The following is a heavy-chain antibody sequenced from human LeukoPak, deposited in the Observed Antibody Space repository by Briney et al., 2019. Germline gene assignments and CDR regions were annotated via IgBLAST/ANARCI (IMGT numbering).Heavy chain of an antibody. J-gene: IGHJ6*03. CDR1: GGSISNYY. D-gene: IGHD1-7*01. CDR2: IYYSGST. V-gene: IGHV4-59*01. Sequence: SETLSLTCTVSGGSISNYYWSWIRQPPGKGLEWIGYIYYSGSTNNNPSLKSRVTISVDTSKNQFSLKLNSVTAADTAVYYCARAPPYNWNYLKYYYYMDVWGKGTTVTVSS. CDR3: ARAPPYNWNYLKYYYYMDV.